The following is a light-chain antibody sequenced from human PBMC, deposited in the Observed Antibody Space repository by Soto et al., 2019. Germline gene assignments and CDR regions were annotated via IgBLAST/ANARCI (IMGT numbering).Light chain of an antibody. V-gene: IGKV3-15*01. CDR2: RTS. Sequence: DIVMTQSPATLSVAPGERATFSFRASRTISSNLAWYQQKPGQAPRLLMFRTSSRATGFPARFSGSGSGTEFNLTISSLQSEDFGVYYCQQYNNWPRATLGGGTKVDIK. CDR3: QQYNNWPRAT. CDR1: RTISSN. J-gene: IGKJ4*01.